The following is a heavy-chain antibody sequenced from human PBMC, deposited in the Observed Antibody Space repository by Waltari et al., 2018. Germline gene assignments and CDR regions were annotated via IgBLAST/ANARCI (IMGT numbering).Heavy chain of an antibody. CDR3: ARGSIAAAGTSYYYGMDV. CDR2: ISSSSSYR. V-gene: IGHV3-21*01. Sequence: EVQLVESGGGLVKPGGSLRLSCAASGFTFSSYSMNWVRQAPGKGLEWVSSISSSSSYRYYADSVKGRFTISRDNAKNSLYLQMNSLRAEDTAVYYCARGSIAAAGTSYYYGMDVWGQGTTVTVSS. J-gene: IGHJ6*02. CDR1: GFTFSSYS. D-gene: IGHD6-13*01.